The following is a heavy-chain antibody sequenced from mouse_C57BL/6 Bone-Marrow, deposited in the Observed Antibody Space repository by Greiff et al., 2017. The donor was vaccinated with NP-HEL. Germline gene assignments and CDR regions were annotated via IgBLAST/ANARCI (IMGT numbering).Heavy chain of an antibody. V-gene: IGHV5-6*01. J-gene: IGHJ2*01. CDR2: ISSGGSYT. Sequence: EVQLQESGGDLVKPGGSLKLSCAASGFTFSSYGMSWVRQTPDKRLEWVATISSGGSYTYYPDSVKGRFTISRDNAKNTLYLQMSSLKSEDTAMYYCARHEGGFPFDYWGQGTTLTVSS. CDR1: GFTFSSYG. CDR3: ARHEGGFPFDY. D-gene: IGHD1-1*02.